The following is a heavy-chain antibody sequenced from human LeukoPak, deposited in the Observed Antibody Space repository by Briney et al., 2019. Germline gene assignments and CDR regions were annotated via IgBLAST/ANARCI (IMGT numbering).Heavy chain of an antibody. Sequence: PGGSLRLSCAASGFTVSSNYMSWVRQAPGKGLEWVSIIYSGGTTYYADSVKGRFTISRDNSKNTLSLQMNGLRPEDTAVYYCAKGYCSGTSCYSGLDWGQGTLVTVSS. CDR3: AKGYCSGTSCYSGLD. CDR1: GFTVSSNY. D-gene: IGHD2-2*01. V-gene: IGHV3-66*01. J-gene: IGHJ4*02. CDR2: IYSGGTT.